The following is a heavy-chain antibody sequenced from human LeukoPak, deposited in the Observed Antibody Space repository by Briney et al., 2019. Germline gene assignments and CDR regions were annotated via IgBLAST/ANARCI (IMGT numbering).Heavy chain of an antibody. V-gene: IGHV3-74*01. J-gene: IGHJ3*02. CDR1: GFTFSSYW. CDR2: INSDGSST. D-gene: IGHD6-19*01. Sequence: GGSLRLSCAASGFTFSSYWMHWVRHAPGKGLVWVSRINSDGSSTSYADSVKGRFTISRDNAKNTLYLQMNSLRAEDTAVYYCARDPTPSRWLVPVSPAFDIWGQGTMVTVSS. CDR3: ARDPTPSRWLVPVSPAFDI.